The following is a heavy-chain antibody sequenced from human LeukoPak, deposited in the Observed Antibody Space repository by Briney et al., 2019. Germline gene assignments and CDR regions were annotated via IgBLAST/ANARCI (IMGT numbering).Heavy chain of an antibody. CDR2: INAGNGKT. J-gene: IGHJ4*02. D-gene: IGHD2/OR15-2a*01. V-gene: IGHV1-3*01. Sequence: AAVKVSCQASGCTFTSYAMHWVGQAAGQRLEGMGCINAGNGKTKYSRKFQGRVTITRETYASTAYMELRSMRSEEKAVYYCATDQRVPTVTTLVYWGQGTMVTVSS. CDR1: GCTFTSYA. CDR3: ATDQRVPTVTTLVY.